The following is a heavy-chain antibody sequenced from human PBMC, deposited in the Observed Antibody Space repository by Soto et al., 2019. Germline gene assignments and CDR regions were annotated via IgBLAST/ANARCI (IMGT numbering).Heavy chain of an antibody. CDR2: TFYRSQWSS. J-gene: IGHJ4*02. V-gene: IGHV6-1*01. Sequence: PSQTLSLTCVISGDSVSSTDAAWVWIRQSPSRGLECLGRTFYRSQWSSDYAGSLKGRVTINADTSKNQFSLRLDSVTPDDTAVYYCARQRFRAFGSWGQGTLVTVSS. CDR3: ARQRFRAFGS. CDR1: GDSVSSTDAA.